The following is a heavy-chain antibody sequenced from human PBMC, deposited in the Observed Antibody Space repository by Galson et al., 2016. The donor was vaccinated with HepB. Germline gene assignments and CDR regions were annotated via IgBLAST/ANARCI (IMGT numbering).Heavy chain of an antibody. CDR2: TGRNSGIM. Sequence: SLRFSCAASGFTRDHYALHWVRRPPWQGLDWVSGTGRNSGIMGYPDSGQGRCTISRDNAKKPQYLQMNSLRAGDTAFYYCAKDSGAYYYDSSGYRRNAFDIWGQGTMVTVSS. V-gene: IGHV3-9*01. CDR1: GFTRDHYA. D-gene: IGHD3-22*01. J-gene: IGHJ3*02. CDR3: AKDSGAYYYDSSGYRRNAFDI.